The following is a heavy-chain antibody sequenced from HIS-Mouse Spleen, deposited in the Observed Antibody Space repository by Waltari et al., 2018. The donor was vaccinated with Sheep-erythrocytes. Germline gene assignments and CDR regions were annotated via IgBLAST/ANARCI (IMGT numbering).Heavy chain of an antibody. D-gene: IGHD1-26*01. CDR1: GGSISSYY. J-gene: IGHJ4*02. CDR2: IYYSGST. CDR3: ARLELGQFDY. V-gene: IGHV4-59*08. Sequence: QVQLQESGPGLVKPSETLSLTCTVSGGSISSYYWSWIRQPPGKGLEWIGYIYYSGSTNCHPSLQSRVTISVDTSKNQFSPKLSSVTAADTAVYYCARLELGQFDYWGQGTLVTVSS.